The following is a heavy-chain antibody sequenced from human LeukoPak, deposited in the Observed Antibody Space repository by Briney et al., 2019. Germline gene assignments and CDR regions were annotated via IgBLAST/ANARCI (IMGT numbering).Heavy chain of an antibody. CDR2: INHSGST. V-gene: IGHV4-34*01. Sequence: PSETLSLTCAVYGGSFSGYYWSWIRQPPGKGLGWIGEINHSGSTYYNPSLKSRATISVDTSKNQLSLKLSSVTAADTAIYYCAREREMAAVKGYFDYWGQGTLVTVSS. CDR1: GGSFSGYY. D-gene: IGHD5-24*01. J-gene: IGHJ4*02. CDR3: AREREMAAVKGYFDY.